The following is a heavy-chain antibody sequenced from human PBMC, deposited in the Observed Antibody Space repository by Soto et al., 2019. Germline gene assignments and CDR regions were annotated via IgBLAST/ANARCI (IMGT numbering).Heavy chain of an antibody. CDR3: AKVSAVAVLDTPDY. Sequence: RLSCAASGFTFSSYAMSWVRQAPGKGLEWVSAISGSGGSTYYADSVKGRFTISRDNSKNTLYLQMNSLRAEDTAVYYCAKVSAVAVLDTPDYWGQGTLVTVSS. J-gene: IGHJ4*02. CDR1: GFTFSSYA. V-gene: IGHV3-23*01. CDR2: ISGSGGST. D-gene: IGHD6-19*01.